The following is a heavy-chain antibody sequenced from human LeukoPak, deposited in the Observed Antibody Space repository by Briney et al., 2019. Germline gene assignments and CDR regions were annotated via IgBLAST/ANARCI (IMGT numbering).Heavy chain of an antibody. CDR1: GDSVSSNSAA. V-gene: IGHV6-1*01. CDR3: ARDGHSSGWNPYFDY. Sequence: SQALSLTCAISGDSVSSNSAAWNWIRQSPSRGLEWLGRTYYRSKWYNDYAVSVESRITINPDTSKNQFSLQMNSVTPEDTAVYYCARDGHSSGWNPYFDYWGQGTLVTVSS. CDR2: TYYRSKWYN. J-gene: IGHJ4*02. D-gene: IGHD6-19*01.